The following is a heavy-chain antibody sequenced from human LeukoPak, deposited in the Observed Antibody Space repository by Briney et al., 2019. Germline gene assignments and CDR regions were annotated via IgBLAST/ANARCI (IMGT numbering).Heavy chain of an antibody. CDR1: GYTFRSYG. CDR2: ISAYNGNT. CDR3: ARGYLVGATSFLADY. J-gene: IGHJ4*02. D-gene: IGHD1-26*01. V-gene: IGHV1-18*01. Sequence: GASVKVSCKASGYTFRSYGISWVRQAPGQGLEWMGWISAYNGNTNYAQKLQGRVTMTTDTSTSTAYMELRSLRSDDTAVYYCARGYLVGATSFLADYWGQGTLVTVSS.